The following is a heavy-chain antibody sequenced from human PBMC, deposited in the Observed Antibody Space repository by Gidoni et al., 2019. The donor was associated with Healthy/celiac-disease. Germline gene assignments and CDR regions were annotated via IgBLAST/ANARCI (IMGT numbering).Heavy chain of an antibody. V-gene: IGHV3-30*18. CDR3: AKEGIVVVPAAMVVYFDY. CDR2: ISYDGSDR. Sequence: QVQLVESGGGVVQPGWSLRPSCAASGFTFSRYGMHWVRQAPGKGLEWVAVISYDGSDRYYADCVKGRFTISRDNSKNTLYLQMNSLRAEDTAVYYCAKEGIVVVPAAMVVYFDYWGQGTLVTVSS. D-gene: IGHD2-2*01. J-gene: IGHJ4*02. CDR1: GFTFSRYG.